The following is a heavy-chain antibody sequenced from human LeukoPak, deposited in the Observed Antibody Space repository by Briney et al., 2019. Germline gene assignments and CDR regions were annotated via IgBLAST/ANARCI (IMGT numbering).Heavy chain of an antibody. CDR3: AKAKAYDFWSGSTFDY. J-gene: IGHJ4*02. CDR1: GFTFSTYA. CDR2: ISGSGGSA. D-gene: IGHD3-3*01. Sequence: GGSLRLSCAASGFTFSTYAMNWVRQAPGKGLEWVSAISGSGGSAYYADSVKGRFTISRDNSEKTLYLQMNSLRDEDTAVYYCAKAKAYDFWSGSTFDYWGQGSLVTVSS. V-gene: IGHV3-23*01.